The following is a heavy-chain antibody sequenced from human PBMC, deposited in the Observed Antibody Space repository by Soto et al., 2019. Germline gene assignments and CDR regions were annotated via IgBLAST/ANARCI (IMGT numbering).Heavy chain of an antibody. J-gene: IGHJ6*02. CDR3: ARGSSGYYNYYYYYRLDV. CDR2: IYYSGST. V-gene: IGHV4-31*03. Sequence: PSETLSLTCTVSGGSISSGGYYWSWIRQHPGRGLEWIGYIYYSGSTYYNPSLKSRVTISVDTSKNQFSLKLSSVTAADTAVYYCARGSSGYYNYYYYYRLDVWGQGTTVTVSS. CDR1: GGSISSGGYY. D-gene: IGHD3-3*01.